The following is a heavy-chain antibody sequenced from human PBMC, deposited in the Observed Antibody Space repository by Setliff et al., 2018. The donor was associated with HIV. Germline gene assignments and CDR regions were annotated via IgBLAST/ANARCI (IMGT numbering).Heavy chain of an antibody. V-gene: IGHV1-69*06. CDR1: GDTFSNYA. J-gene: IGHJ4*02. D-gene: IGHD3-10*02. Sequence: SVKVSCKASGDTFSNYAIIWVRQAPGQGLEWIGGIIPPFGTADYAQKFQGRVTVTADKSTSTAYMELSSLRSEDTAIYYCARDRMFGQQPLRGGLDYWGQGTLVTVSS. CDR2: IIPPFGTA. CDR3: ARDRMFGQQPLRGGLDY.